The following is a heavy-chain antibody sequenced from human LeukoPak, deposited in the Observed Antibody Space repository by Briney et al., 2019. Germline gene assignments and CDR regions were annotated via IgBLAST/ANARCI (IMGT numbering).Heavy chain of an antibody. CDR2: ISSSSSYI. V-gene: IGHV3-21*01. Sequence: PGGSLRLSCAASGFTFSSYSMNWVRQTPGKGLEWVASISSSSSYIYYADSVKGRFTISRDNAKNSLYLQMNSLRAEDTAVYYCPRGDHYYDSSGYHLFDYWGQGTLVTVSS. CDR1: GFTFSSYS. D-gene: IGHD3-22*01. J-gene: IGHJ4*02. CDR3: PRGDHYYDSSGYHLFDY.